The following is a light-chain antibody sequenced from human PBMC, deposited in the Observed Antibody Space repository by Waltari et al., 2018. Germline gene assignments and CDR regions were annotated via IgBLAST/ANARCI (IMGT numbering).Light chain of an antibody. J-gene: IGKJ1*01. Sequence: DIQMTQSPSSLSASVGDRVTITYRASQSIDIYLNWYQQKPGKAPNLLIYAASTLQSGVPSRFSVSGSGTDFTLTVSNLQPEDFATYYCQQSYTTPRTFGQGTKVEIK. CDR1: QSIDIY. V-gene: IGKV1-39*01. CDR2: AAS. CDR3: QQSYTTPRT.